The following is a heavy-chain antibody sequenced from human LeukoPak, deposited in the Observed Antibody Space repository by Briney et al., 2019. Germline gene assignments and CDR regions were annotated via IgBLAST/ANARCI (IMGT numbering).Heavy chain of an antibody. CDR2: IYYSGST. V-gene: IGHV4-59*08. Sequence: SETLSLTCTVSGGSISSDYWSWIRQPPGKGLEWIGYIYYSGSTNYNPSLKSRVTISVDTSKNQFSLKLSSVTAADTAVYYCARHLRSSGWYRYWGQGTLVTVSS. J-gene: IGHJ4*02. CDR3: ARHLRSSGWYRY. CDR1: GGSISSDY. D-gene: IGHD6-19*01.